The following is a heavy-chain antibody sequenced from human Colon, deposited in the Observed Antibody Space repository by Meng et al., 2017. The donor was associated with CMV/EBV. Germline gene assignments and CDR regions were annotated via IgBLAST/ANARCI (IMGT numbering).Heavy chain of an antibody. Sequence: GESLKISCEVSGFTFSDYDMSWARQAPGKGLEWVSTITGSGVRTHYADSVEGRFTISRDNSKNTLYLQMNSLRAEDTAVYYCDASDYWGQGTQVTVSS. CDR2: ITGSGVRT. CDR3: DASDY. D-gene: IGHD6-6*01. CDR1: GFTFSDYD. V-gene: IGHV3-23*01. J-gene: IGHJ4*02.